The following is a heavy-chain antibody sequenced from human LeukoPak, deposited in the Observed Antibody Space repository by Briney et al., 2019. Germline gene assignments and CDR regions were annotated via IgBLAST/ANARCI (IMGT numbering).Heavy chain of an antibody. Sequence: ASETLALTCAIYGGSFSSYYWSWIRQPPGKGLEWMGEINHSGSTNYNPSLKSRVTISVDTSKNQFSLKLSSVTAADTAVYYCNGYCSSTSCYGGGYWGQGTLVTVSS. CDR2: INHSGST. J-gene: IGHJ4*02. D-gene: IGHD2-2*03. V-gene: IGHV4-34*01. CDR1: GGSFSSYY. CDR3: NGYCSSTSCYGGGY.